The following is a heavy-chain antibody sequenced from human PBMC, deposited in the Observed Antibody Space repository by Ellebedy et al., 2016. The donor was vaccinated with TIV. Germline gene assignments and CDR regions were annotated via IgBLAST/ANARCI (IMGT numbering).Heavy chain of an antibody. Sequence: PGGSLRLSCAASGFTFSSYAMSWVRQAPGKGLEWVSTISNTGSRTYYADSVEGRFIISRDNSKKTLYLQMNSLRAEDTAEYYCAKGRGGGSDSSAPRYYFDYWGLGTLVTVSS. D-gene: IGHD3-22*01. CDR3: AKGRGGGSDSSAPRYYFDY. V-gene: IGHV3-23*01. CDR1: GFTFSSYA. CDR2: ISNTGSRT. J-gene: IGHJ4*02.